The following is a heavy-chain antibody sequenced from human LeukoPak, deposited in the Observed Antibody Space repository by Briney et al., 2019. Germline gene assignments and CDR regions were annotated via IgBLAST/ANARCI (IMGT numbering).Heavy chain of an antibody. CDR2: INHSGST. D-gene: IGHD6-13*01. J-gene: IGHJ1*01. CDR1: GASISGYY. CDR3: ARGRPHIAAARYIGYFQH. V-gene: IGHV4-34*01. Sequence: SSETLSLTCTVSGASISGYYWSWIRQPPGKGLEWIGEINHSGSTNYNPSLKSRVTISVDTSKNQFSLKLSSVTAADTAVYYCARGRPHIAAARYIGYFQHWGQGTLVTVSS.